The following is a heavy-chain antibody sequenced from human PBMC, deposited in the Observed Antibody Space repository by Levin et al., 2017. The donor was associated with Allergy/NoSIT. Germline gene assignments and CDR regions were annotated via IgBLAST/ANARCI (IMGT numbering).Heavy chain of an antibody. D-gene: IGHD3-9*01. J-gene: IGHJ4*02. Sequence: KSSETLSLTCSVSGGSTRLGGYYWGWIRQHPVTGLEWLGYIYYSGETFYNPSVESRLVISHDTSENQFSLKLTSLTAAATAVYYCVRAQTGYVSPFDFWGPGTLVTVSS. V-gene: IGHV4-31*03. CDR2: IYYSGET. CDR3: VRAQTGYVSPFDF. CDR1: GGSTRLGGYY.